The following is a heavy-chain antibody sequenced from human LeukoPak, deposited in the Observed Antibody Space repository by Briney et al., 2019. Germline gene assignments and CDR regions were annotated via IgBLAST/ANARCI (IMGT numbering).Heavy chain of an antibody. D-gene: IGHD2-21*01. Sequence: PGGSLRLSCAISGFTFAKFAMSWVRQAPGKGLEWVAFIRYDGSNKYYADSVKGRFTISRDNSKNTLYLQMNSLRAEDTAVYYCARPGGDFNWFDPWGQGTLVTVSS. V-gene: IGHV3-30*02. CDR2: IRYDGSNK. J-gene: IGHJ5*02. CDR1: GFTFAKFA. CDR3: ARPGGDFNWFDP.